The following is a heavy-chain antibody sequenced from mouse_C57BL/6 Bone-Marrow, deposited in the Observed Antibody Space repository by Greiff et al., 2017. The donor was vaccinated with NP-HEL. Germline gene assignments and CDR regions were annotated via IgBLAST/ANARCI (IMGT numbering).Heavy chain of an antibody. CDR1: GYTFTNYW. J-gene: IGHJ4*01. CDR3: ARGPWHYYAMDY. Sequence: VQLMQSGAELVRPGTSVKLSCKASGYTFTNYWIGWAKQRPGPGLAWIGDIYPGGGYTKYTEKFKGKATLTADKSSSTAYMQCSSLTSEDSAFYYGARGPWHYYAMDYWGQGTSGTVSS. CDR2: IYPGGGYT. V-gene: IGHV1-63*01.